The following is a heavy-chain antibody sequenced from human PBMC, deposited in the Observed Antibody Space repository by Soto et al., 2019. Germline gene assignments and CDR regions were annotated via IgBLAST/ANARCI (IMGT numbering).Heavy chain of an antibody. CDR3: TTDQLRYFDWLLEGFDY. D-gene: IGHD3-9*01. J-gene: IGHJ4*02. CDR1: GFTFSNAW. V-gene: IGHV3-15*01. Sequence: PGGSLRLSCAASGFTFSNAWMSWVRQAPGKGLEWVGRIKSKTDGGTTDYAAPVKGRFTISRDDSKNTLYLQMNSLKTEDTAVYYCTTDQLRYFDWLLEGFDYWGQGTLVTVAS. CDR2: IKSKTDGGTT.